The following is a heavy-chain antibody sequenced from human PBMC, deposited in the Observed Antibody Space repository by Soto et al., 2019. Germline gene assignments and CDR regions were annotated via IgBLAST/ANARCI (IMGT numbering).Heavy chain of an antibody. Sequence: PEESLSLTCTVCGGSISSHYWSWVRQAPGKGLEWIGHIYYRGSTTYKPSLRSRSTISVDTSNNQFSLKLNSVTTADTAVYYCARDGREASGMDVWGQGTKVTVSS. V-gene: IGHV4-59*11. CDR2: IYYRGST. CDR1: GGSISSHY. J-gene: IGHJ6*02. D-gene: IGHD1-26*01. CDR3: ARDGREASGMDV.